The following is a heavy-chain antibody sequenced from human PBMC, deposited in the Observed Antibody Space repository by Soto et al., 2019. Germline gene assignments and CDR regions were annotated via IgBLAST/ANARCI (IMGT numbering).Heavy chain of an antibody. V-gene: IGHV3-23*01. CDR2: ISGSGGST. D-gene: IGHD2-15*01. J-gene: IGHJ4*02. Sequence: EVQLLESGGGLVQPGGSLRLSCAASGFTVSSYALSCVRQAPGKGLEWVSAISGSGGSTYDADSVKGRFTISRDNSKNTLYLQMTSLRAEDTAVYYCAKDHDWSGVSCYLGENYFDYWGQGTLVTVSS. CDR1: GFTVSSYA. CDR3: AKDHDWSGVSCYLGENYFDY.